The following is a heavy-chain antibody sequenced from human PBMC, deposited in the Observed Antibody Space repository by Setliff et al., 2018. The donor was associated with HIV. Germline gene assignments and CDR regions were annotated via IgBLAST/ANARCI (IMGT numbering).Heavy chain of an antibody. J-gene: IGHJ6*03. Sequence: WASVKVSCKASGYTFTGYYMHWVRQAPGQGLDWMGRIIPILGVANYAQRFQGKVTITADKSTSTAYMELTSLRFDDTAMYYCVRGVQSPPHYSYYYMDVWGEGTMVTVSS. D-gene: IGHD3-3*01. CDR3: VRGVQSPPHYSYYYMDV. V-gene: IGHV1-69*04. CDR1: GYTFTGYY. CDR2: IIPILGVA.